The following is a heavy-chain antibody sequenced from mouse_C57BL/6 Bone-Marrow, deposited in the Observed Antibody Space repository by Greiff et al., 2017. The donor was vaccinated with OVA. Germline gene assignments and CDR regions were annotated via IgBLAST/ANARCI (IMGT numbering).Heavy chain of an antibody. CDR2: INPSNGGT. V-gene: IGHV1-53*01. CDR1: GYTFTSYW. J-gene: IGHJ1*03. CDR3: ARGDYYYGSSPYWYFDV. Sequence: QVHVKQPGTELVKPGASVKLSCKASGYTFTSYWMHWVKQRPGQGLEWIGNINPSNGGTNYNEKFKSKATLTVDKSSSTAYMQLSSLTSEDSAVYYCARGDYYYGSSPYWYFDVWGTGTTVTVSS. D-gene: IGHD1-1*01.